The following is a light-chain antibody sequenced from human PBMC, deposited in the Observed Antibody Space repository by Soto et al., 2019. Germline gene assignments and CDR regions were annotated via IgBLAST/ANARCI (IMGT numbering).Light chain of an antibody. CDR1: QSVGTD. Sequence: EIVMTQSPATLSVSPGERATLSCRASQSVGTDLAWYQQKPGQGPRLVIYDASVRATGFPARFSGSGSGTEFTLTISSLQSEDSAVYYCQQYDTWWTFGQGTKVEIK. CDR2: DAS. CDR3: QQYDTWWT. J-gene: IGKJ1*01. V-gene: IGKV3-15*01.